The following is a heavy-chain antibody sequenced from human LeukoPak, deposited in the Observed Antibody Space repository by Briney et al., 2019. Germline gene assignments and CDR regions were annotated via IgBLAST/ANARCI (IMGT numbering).Heavy chain of an antibody. CDR1: GFSFSTYA. CDR3: ARDPGYGSGSYGSDY. J-gene: IGHJ4*02. Sequence: GGSLRLSCAASGFSFSTYAMHWVRQAPGKGLEWVALIWHDASHTFYTDSVKGRFTISRDNSKNTVYLQMNSLGGEDTAVYYCARDPGYGSGSYGSDYWGQGTLVTVSS. D-gene: IGHD3-10*01. CDR2: IWHDASHT. V-gene: IGHV3-33*01.